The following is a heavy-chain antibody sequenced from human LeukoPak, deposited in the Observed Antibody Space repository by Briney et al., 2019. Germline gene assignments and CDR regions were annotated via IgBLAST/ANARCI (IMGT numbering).Heavy chain of an antibody. CDR1: GGSISSYY. V-gene: IGHV4-4*07. D-gene: IGHD3-16*02. J-gene: IGHJ4*02. CDR2: IYTSGST. CDR3: AATYYDYVWGSYRYTIVY. Sequence: SETLSLTCTVSGGSISSYYWSWIRQPAGKGLEWIGRIYTSGSTNYNPSLKSRVTMSVDTSKNQFSLKLSSVTAADTAVYYCAATYYDYVWGSYRYTIVYWGQGTLVTVSS.